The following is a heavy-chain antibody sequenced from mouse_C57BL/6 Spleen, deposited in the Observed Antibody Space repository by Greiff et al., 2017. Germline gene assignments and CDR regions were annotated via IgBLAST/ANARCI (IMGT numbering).Heavy chain of an antibody. J-gene: IGHJ2*01. Sequence: EVTVVESGGGLVKPGGSLTLSCAASGFTFSDYGMHWVRQAPEKGLEWVAYISSGSSTIYYADTGKGRCTISRDNAKKTLFLQMTSLRSEDTAMYYCARRGVTTVVADWGQGTTLTVSS. CDR1: GFTFSDYG. CDR3: ARRGVTTVVAD. D-gene: IGHD1-1*01. V-gene: IGHV5-17*01. CDR2: ISSGSSTI.